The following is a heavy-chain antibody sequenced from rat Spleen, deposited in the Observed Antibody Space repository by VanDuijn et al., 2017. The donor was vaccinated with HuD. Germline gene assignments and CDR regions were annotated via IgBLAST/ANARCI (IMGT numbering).Heavy chain of an antibody. Sequence: EVQLVESGEGLVQPERSLKLSCAASGFTFSDFYMAWVRQAPTKGLEWVATISYDGSKTYYRDSVKGRFTISRDNAKSTLYLQMDSLRSEDTATYYCARPNYPGFNYFDYWGQGVMVTVSS. D-gene: IGHD1-4*01. J-gene: IGHJ2*01. CDR1: GFTFSDFY. CDR2: ISYDGSKT. CDR3: ARPNYPGFNYFDY. V-gene: IGHV5-7*01.